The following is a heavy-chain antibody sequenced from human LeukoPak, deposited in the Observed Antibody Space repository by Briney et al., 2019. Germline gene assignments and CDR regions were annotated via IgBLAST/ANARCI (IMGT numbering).Heavy chain of an antibody. D-gene: IGHD1-26*01. CDR3: ARLYQPLLNPSNNWFDP. CDR1: GGSIGSGSYY. CDR2: IHYSGST. V-gene: IGHV4-61*01. J-gene: IGHJ5*02. Sequence: SQTLSLTCTVSGGSIGSGSYYWSWIRQPPGNGLEWIGYIHYSGSTNYRPSLKSRVTVSLDTSKNQFSLKLSSVTAADTAVYYCARLYQPLLNPSNNWFDPWGQGTLVTVSS.